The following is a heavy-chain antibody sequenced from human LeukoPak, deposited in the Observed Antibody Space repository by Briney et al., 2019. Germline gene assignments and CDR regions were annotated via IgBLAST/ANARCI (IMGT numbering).Heavy chain of an antibody. CDR3: AKRGVVIRVILVAFHKEAYYFDS. Sequence: PGGSLRLSCAVSGITLSNYGMSWVRQAPGKGLEWVSGISGSGGNTYYADSVKGRFTISRDNSKNTLKLQMNSLRAEDTAVYFCAKRGVVIRVILVAFHKEAYYFDSWGQGALVTVSS. CDR1: GITLSNYG. J-gene: IGHJ4*02. CDR2: ISGSGGNT. D-gene: IGHD3-22*01. V-gene: IGHV3-23*01.